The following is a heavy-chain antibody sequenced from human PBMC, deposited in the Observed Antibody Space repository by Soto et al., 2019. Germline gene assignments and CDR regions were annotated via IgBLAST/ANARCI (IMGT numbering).Heavy chain of an antibody. Sequence: SETLSLTCTVSGGSISSSRCHWGWIRQPPGKGLEWIASIKYSGTTFYNPSLKSRVTLSVDTSKNQFALKLSSVTAAETAVYYCARALGIADNWFDPWGQGTLVTVSS. J-gene: IGHJ5*02. CDR3: ARALGIADNWFDP. CDR2: IKYSGTT. CDR1: GGSISSSRCH. D-gene: IGHD6-13*01. V-gene: IGHV4-39*01.